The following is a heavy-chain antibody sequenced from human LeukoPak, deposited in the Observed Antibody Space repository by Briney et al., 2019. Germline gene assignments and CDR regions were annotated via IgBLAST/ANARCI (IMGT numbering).Heavy chain of an antibody. CDR1: GYTFTSYG. V-gene: IGHV1-8*02. CDR3: ARRYYDFWSGHFYYYYGMDV. J-gene: IGHJ6*02. Sequence: GASVKVSCKASGYTFTSYGISWVRQATGQGLEWMGWMNPNSGNTGYAQKFQGRVTMTRNTSISTAYMELSSLRSEDTAVYYCARRYYDFWSGHFYYYYGMDVWGQGTTVTVSS. D-gene: IGHD3-3*01. CDR2: MNPNSGNT.